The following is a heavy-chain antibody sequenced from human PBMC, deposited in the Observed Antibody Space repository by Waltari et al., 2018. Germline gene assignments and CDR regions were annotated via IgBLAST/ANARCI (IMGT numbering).Heavy chain of an antibody. D-gene: IGHD2-15*01. CDR1: GYTFTGYY. J-gene: IGHJ4*02. Sequence: QVQLVQSGAEVKKPGASVKVSCKASGYTFTGYYMHWVRQAPGQGLEWMGWINPNRGGTNYAQKFQGRVTMTRDTSISTADMELSRLRSADTAVYYWAREWAGSTTIDYWGQGTLVTVSS. CDR2: INPNRGGT. CDR3: AREWAGSTTIDY. V-gene: IGHV1-2*02.